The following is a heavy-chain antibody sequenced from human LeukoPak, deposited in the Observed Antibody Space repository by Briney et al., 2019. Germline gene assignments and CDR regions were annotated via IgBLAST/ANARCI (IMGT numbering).Heavy chain of an antibody. CDR1: GYTFTGYY. V-gene: IGHV1-2*02. D-gene: IGHD1-26*01. CDR2: INPNSGGT. Sequence: ASVKVSCKASGYTFTGYYMHWVRQAPGQGLEWMGWINPNSGGTNYAQKFQGRATMTRDTSISTAYMELSRLRSDDTAVYYCARDLVGATGDFDYWGQGTLVTVSS. J-gene: IGHJ4*02. CDR3: ARDLVGATGDFDY.